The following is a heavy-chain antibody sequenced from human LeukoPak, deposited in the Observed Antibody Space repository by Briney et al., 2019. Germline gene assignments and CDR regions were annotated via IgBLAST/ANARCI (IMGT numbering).Heavy chain of an antibody. CDR3: ARSDDLVWLSPTWFHP. CDR1: GFTFDDYG. D-gene: IGHD3-3*01. J-gene: IGHJ5*02. CDR2: INWNGGST. V-gene: IGHV3-20*04. Sequence: GVSLRLSCAATGFTFDDYGMSWVRQAPGKGLEWVSGINWNGGSTGYADSVKGRFTISRDNAKNSLYLQMNSLRAEDTALYYCARSDDLVWLSPTWFHPWGQGTLVTVSS.